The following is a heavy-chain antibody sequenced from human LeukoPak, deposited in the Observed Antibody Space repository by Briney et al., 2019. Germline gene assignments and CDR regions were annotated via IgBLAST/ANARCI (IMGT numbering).Heavy chain of an antibody. Sequence: SETLSLTCTVSGYSISSSYYWGWIRQPPGKGLEWIGSIYYSGSTYYNPSLKSRVTISVDTSKNQFSLKLSSVTAADTAVYYCARSLGVLRYFDWLDGRAAFDIWAKGQWSPSLQ. V-gene: IGHV4-38-2*02. D-gene: IGHD3-9*01. CDR1: GYSISSSYY. CDR3: ARSLGVLRYFDWLDGRAAFDI. CDR2: IYYSGST. J-gene: IGHJ3*02.